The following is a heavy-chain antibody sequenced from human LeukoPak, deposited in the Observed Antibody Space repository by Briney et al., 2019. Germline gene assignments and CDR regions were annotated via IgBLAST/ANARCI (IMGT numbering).Heavy chain of an antibody. CDR1: GGSISSYY. CDR3: ARTGRVVVVPAAIRWFDP. V-gene: IGHV4-4*07. J-gene: IGHJ5*02. D-gene: IGHD2-2*02. Sequence: SETLSLTCTVSGGSISSYYWSWIRQPAGKGLEWIGRIFTSGSTNYNPSLKSRVTISVDTSKNQFSLKLSSVTAADTAVYYCARTGRVVVVPAAIRWFDPWGQGTLVTVSS. CDR2: IFTSGST.